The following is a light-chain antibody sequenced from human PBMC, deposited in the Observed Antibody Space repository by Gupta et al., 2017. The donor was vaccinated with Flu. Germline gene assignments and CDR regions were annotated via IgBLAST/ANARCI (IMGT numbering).Light chain of an antibody. J-gene: IGKJ4*01. CDR3: SQGAQFPFT. CDR1: QSLLHSDGKTY. V-gene: IGKV2D-29*01. Sequence: DIVMTQSPLSLSVTPGQPASISCKSSQSLLHSDGKTYLFWYMQKPGQPPQLLIYEVSNPFSGVPDRFSRSGSGTDFTLTISRVETEDVGIYYCSQGAQFPFTFGGGTKVEIK. CDR2: EVS.